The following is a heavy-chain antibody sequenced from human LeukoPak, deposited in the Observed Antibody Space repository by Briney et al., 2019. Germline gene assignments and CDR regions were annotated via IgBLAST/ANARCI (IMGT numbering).Heavy chain of an antibody. J-gene: IGHJ4*02. D-gene: IGHD3-22*01. CDR2: ISSSSSYI. V-gene: IGHV3-21*01. CDR1: GFTFSSYS. Sequence: GGSLRLSCAASGFTFSSYSMNWVRQAPGKGLEWVSSISSSSSYIYYADSVKGRFTISRDNSKNTLYLQMNSLRAEDTAVYYCARGVERYYDSAQGYWGQGTLVTVSS. CDR3: ARGVERYYDSAQGY.